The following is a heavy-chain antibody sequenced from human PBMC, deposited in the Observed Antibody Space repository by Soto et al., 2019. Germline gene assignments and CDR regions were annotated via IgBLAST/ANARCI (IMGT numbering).Heavy chain of an antibody. V-gene: IGHV3-30*18. Sequence: VLPMRVSCAAVGFTCSSFGMRWVRQAPGKGLEWVAVISYDGSNKYYADSVKGRFTISRDNSKNTLYLQMNSLRAEDTAVYYCAKDSDWSLDYWGQGTLVTVSS. CDR3: AKDSDWSLDY. D-gene: IGHD3-9*01. J-gene: IGHJ4*02. CDR1: GFTCSSFG. CDR2: ISYDGSNK.